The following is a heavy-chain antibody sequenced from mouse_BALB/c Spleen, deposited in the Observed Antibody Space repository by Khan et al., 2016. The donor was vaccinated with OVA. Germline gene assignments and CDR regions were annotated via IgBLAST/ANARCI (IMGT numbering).Heavy chain of an antibody. D-gene: IGHD1-2*01. CDR2: ISYSGST. Sequence: QLEEPGPGLVKPSQSLSLTCTVTGYSITSGYGWNWIRQFPGNKLEWMGYISYSGSTNYNPSLKSRISITRDTSKNQFFLQLNSVTTEDTATYYCARTARIKYWGQGTTLTVSS. J-gene: IGHJ2*01. CDR3: ARTARIKY. CDR1: GYSITSGYG. V-gene: IGHV3-2*02.